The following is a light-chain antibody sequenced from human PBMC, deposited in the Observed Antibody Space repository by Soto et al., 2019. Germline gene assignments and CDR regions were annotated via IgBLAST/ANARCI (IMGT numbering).Light chain of an antibody. CDR2: GAS. Sequence: EIVMTQSPATLSVSPGERATLSCRASQGVSSNLAWYQQKPGQAPRLLIYGASTSATGIPARFSGSGSGTDFTLTISSLQSKDFAVYYCQQYNNWPPYNFGQGTKLEIK. CDR3: QQYNNWPPYN. V-gene: IGKV3-15*01. J-gene: IGKJ2*01. CDR1: QGVSSN.